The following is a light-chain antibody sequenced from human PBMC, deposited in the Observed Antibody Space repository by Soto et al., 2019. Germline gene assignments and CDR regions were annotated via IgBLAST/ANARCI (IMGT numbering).Light chain of an antibody. Sequence: IQMTQSPSTLSASVGDRVTITCRASQSISSWLAWYQQKPGKAPKLLIYKASSLESGVPSRFSGSGSGTESTLTISSLQPDDFATYYCQQYNSYWTCGQGTKVDIK. V-gene: IGKV1-5*03. CDR2: KAS. CDR3: QQYNSYWT. CDR1: QSISSW. J-gene: IGKJ1*01.